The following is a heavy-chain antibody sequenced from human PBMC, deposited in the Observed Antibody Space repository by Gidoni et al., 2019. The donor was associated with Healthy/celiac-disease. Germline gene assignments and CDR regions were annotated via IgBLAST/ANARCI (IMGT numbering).Heavy chain of an antibody. Sequence: LEWMGGIIPIFGTANYAQKFQGRVTITADESTSTAYMELSSLRSEDTAVYYCARENSGSYVFSAFDIWGQGTMVTVSS. D-gene: IGHD1-26*01. CDR3: ARENSGSYVFSAFDI. V-gene: IGHV1-69*01. CDR2: IIPIFGTA. J-gene: IGHJ3*02.